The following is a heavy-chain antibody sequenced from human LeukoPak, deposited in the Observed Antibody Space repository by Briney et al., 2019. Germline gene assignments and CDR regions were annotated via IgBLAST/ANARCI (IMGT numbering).Heavy chain of an antibody. CDR3: ATTVF. J-gene: IGHJ4*02. CDR2: IIPMLATA. CDR1: GGIFSKSV. Sequence: SVKVSCKASGGIFSKSVISWVRQAAGQGLEWMGGIIPMLATANYAQNFQGRLTITADESTNTAQMELSGLRSEDTAVYYCATTVFWGQGTLVTVSS. D-gene: IGHD4-11*01. V-gene: IGHV1-69*13.